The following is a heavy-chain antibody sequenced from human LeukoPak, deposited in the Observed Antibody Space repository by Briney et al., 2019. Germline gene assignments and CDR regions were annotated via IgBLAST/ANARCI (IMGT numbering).Heavy chain of an antibody. CDR1: GGSISSYY. CDR3: ARHLHSGVAAAGIYFDY. CDR2: IYYSGST. Sequence: SETLSLTCTVSGGSISSYYWSWIRQPPGKGLEWIGYIYYSGSTNYNPSLKSRVTISVDTSKNQFSLKLSSVTAADTAVYYCARHLHSGVAAAGIYFDYWGQGTLVTVSS. V-gene: IGHV4-59*08. D-gene: IGHD6-13*01. J-gene: IGHJ4*02.